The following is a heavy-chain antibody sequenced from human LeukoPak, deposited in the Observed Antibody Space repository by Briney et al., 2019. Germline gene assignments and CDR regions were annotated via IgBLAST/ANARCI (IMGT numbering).Heavy chain of an antibody. D-gene: IGHD2-15*01. V-gene: IGHV3-7*01. CDR3: ARVWAPLYCSAGSCQDY. CDR2: IKQDGSEK. Sequence: PGGSLRLSCAASGFTFSSYWMSWVRQAPGKGLEWVANIKQDGSEKYYVDSVKGRFTISRDNAKNSLYLQMNSLRAEDTAVYYCARVWAPLYCSAGSCQDYWGQGTLVTVSS. CDR1: GFTFSSYW. J-gene: IGHJ4*02.